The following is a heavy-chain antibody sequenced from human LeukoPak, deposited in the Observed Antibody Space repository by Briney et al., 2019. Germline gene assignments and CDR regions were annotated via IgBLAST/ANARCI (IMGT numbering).Heavy chain of an antibody. J-gene: IGHJ3*02. V-gene: IGHV1-2*04. D-gene: IGHD4-11*01. CDR1: GYTFTGYY. Sequence: ASVKVSCKASGYTFTGYYTHWVRQAPGQGLEWMGWINPNSGGTNYAQKFQGWVTMTRDTSISTAYMELSRPRSDDTAVYYCARETTVTTGSDAFDIWGQGTMVTVSS. CDR2: INPNSGGT. CDR3: ARETTVTTGSDAFDI.